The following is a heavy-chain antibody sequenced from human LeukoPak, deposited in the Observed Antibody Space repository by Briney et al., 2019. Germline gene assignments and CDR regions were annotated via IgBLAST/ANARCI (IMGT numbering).Heavy chain of an antibody. J-gene: IGHJ4*02. CDR1: GYIFTSYY. V-gene: IGHV1-46*01. CDR3: ARDPSRSYYFDY. Sequence: GASVKVSCKASGYIFTSYYMHWVRQAPGQGLEWMGIINPSGGSTSYAQKFQGRVTMTRDMSTSTVYMELSSLRSEDTAVYYCARDPSRSYYFDYWGQGTLVTVSS. CDR2: INPSGGST. D-gene: IGHD2-2*01.